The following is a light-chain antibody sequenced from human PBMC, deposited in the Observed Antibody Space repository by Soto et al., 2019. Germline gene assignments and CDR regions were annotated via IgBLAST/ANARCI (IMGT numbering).Light chain of an antibody. CDR2: DVT. J-gene: IGLJ3*02. Sequence: QSALTQPRSLSGSPGQSVTISCTGTGSDVGGYNYVSWYQQHPGKAPKLMIYDVTTRPSGVTDRFSGSKSGNTASLTISGLQAEDEADYYCCSYADNYSWVFGGGTKLTVL. CDR1: GSDVGGYNY. CDR3: CSYADNYSWV. V-gene: IGLV2-11*01.